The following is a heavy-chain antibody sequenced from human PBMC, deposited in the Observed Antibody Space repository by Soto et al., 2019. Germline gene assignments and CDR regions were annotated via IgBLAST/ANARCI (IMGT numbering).Heavy chain of an antibody. CDR1: GYTFTSYG. CDR3: ARVTLRFLEWLSFPPYYYYYGMDV. V-gene: IGHV1-18*01. J-gene: IGHJ6*02. Sequence: ASVEVSCKASGYTFTSYGISWVRQAPGQGLEWMGWISAYNGNTNYAQKLQGRATMTTDTSTSTAYMELRSLRSDDTAVYYCARVTLRFLEWLSFPPYYYYYGMDVWGQGTTVTVSS. D-gene: IGHD3-3*01. CDR2: ISAYNGNT.